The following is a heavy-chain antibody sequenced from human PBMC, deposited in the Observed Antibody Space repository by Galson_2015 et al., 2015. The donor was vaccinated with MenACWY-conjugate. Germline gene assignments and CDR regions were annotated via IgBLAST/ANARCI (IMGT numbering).Heavy chain of an antibody. V-gene: IGHV4-39*07. Sequence: ETLSLTCTVSDDSLHSTTFYWGWIRQPPGKGLEWIGSINYSGSTYYKPSLKSRVAISLDTPKKQFSLNLYSVTAADTAICYCARDVRAGYGELWDVWGQGTTVTVSS. D-gene: IGHD3-10*01. CDR1: DDSLHSTTFY. J-gene: IGHJ6*02. CDR3: ARDVRAGYGELWDV. CDR2: INYSGST.